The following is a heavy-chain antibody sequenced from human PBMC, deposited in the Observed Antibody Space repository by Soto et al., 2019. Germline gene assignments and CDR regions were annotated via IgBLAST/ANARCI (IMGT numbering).Heavy chain of an antibody. CDR3: AKPDHIVGTPAAWHYYYGMDV. V-gene: IGHV3-23*01. J-gene: IGHJ6*02. D-gene: IGHD1-26*01. Sequence: GGSLTLSCAASGFTFSSYAMSWVRQAPGQGLEWVSAISGSGGSTYYADSVKGRFTISRDNSKNTLYLQMNSLRAEDTAVYYCAKPDHIVGTPAAWHYYYGMDVWGQGTTVTVSS. CDR2: ISGSGGST. CDR1: GFTFSSYA.